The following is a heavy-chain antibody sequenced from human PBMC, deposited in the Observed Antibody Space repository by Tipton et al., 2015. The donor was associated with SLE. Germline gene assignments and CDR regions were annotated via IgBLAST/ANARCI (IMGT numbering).Heavy chain of an antibody. Sequence: SLRLSCAASGFTFSSYDMRWVRQATGKGLEWVSAIGTAGDTYYPGSVKGRFTISRENAKNSLYLQMNSLRAGDTAVYYCARWGPGRAFDIWGQGTMVTVSS. CDR1: GFTFSSYD. CDR2: IGTAGDT. D-gene: IGHD3-10*01. CDR3: ARWGPGRAFDI. V-gene: IGHV3-13*01. J-gene: IGHJ3*02.